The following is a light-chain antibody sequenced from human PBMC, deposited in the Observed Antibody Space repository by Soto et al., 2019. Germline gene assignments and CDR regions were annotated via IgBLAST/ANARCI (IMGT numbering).Light chain of an antibody. Sequence: QLVLTQSPSASASLGASVKLTCTLSSGHSSYAIAWHQQQPEKGPRYLMKLNSDGSHSKGDGIPDRFSGSSSGAERYLTISSLQSEDEADYHCQTWGPGILFGGGTNLTVL. V-gene: IGLV4-69*01. CDR2: LNSDGSH. J-gene: IGLJ2*01. CDR3: QTWGPGIL. CDR1: SGHSSYA.